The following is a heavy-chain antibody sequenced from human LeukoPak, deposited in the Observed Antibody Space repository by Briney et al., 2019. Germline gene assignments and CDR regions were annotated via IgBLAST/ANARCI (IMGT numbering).Heavy chain of an antibody. CDR1: GFILSVYY. CDR3: ARKLGGAQCGGDCYFDH. J-gene: IGHJ4*02. CDR2: ISSTGSYT. V-gene: IGHV3-11*03. D-gene: IGHD2-21*02. Sequence: GGSLRLSCEASGFILSVYYTSWFRQAPGKGLEWIGYISSTGSYTTYADSVRGRFTISRDNAKNSLFLEMNNLRTEDTAVYYCARKLGGAQCGGDCYFDHWGQGTLVTVSS.